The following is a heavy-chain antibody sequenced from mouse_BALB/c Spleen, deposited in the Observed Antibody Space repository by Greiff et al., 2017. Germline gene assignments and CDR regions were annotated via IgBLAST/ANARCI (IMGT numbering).Heavy chain of an antibody. CDR3: ARVDGYYAMDY. CDR1: GFSFSSYA. CDR2: ISSGGSYT. J-gene: IGHJ4*01. D-gene: IGHD2-3*01. V-gene: IGHV5-9-4*01. Sequence: EVKLMESGGGLVTPGGSLKLSCAASGFSFSSYAMSWVRQSPEKRLEWVAEISSGGSYTYYPDTVTGRFTISRDNTKNTLYLEMSSLRTEDTAMYYCARVDGYYAMDYWGQGTSVTVSS.